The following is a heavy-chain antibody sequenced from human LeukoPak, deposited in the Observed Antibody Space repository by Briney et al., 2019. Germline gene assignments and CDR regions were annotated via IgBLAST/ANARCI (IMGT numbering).Heavy chain of an antibody. CDR1: GFTVSTYD. D-gene: IGHD1-1*01. J-gene: IGHJ4*02. V-gene: IGHV3-13*01. Sequence: GGSLRLSCAVSGFTVSTYDMHWVRQFPGKRLEWVSQIGPAGDKNYPDSVKGRFTISRDNSKNTLYLQMYSLRAEDTAVYYCAKVEGASKASVYWGQGALVTVSS. CDR2: IGPAGDK. CDR3: AKVEGASKASVY.